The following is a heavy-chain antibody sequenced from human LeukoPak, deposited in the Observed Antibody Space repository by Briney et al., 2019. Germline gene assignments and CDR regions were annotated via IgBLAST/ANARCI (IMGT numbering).Heavy chain of an antibody. CDR2: IYPGDSDT. CDR3: ATRLGYSGYDWSFDY. D-gene: IGHD5-12*01. CDR1: GYKFMDYW. V-gene: IGHV5-51*01. J-gene: IGHJ4*02. Sequence: GESLKISCKGSGYKFMDYWIAWVRQMPGKGLEWMGVIYPGDSDTKYSPSFQGHVTISADESISTAYLQWSSLKASDTAMYYCATRLGYSGYDWSFDYWGQGTLVTVSS.